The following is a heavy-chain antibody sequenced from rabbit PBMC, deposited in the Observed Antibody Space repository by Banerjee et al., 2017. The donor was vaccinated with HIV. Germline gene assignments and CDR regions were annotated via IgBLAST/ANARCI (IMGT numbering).Heavy chain of an antibody. V-gene: IGHV1S40*01. CDR2: IYTGSSGST. Sequence: QSLEESGGDLVKPGASLTLTCTASGFSFSSSYWIFWVRQAPGKGLEWIGCIYTGSSGSTWYASWVNGRFTISKTSSTTVTLQMTSLTAADTATYFCARHPDGKGGTWDGLWGPGTLVTVS. CDR3: ARHPDGKGGTWDGL. CDR1: GFSFSSSYW. J-gene: IGHJ4*01. D-gene: IGHD4-2*01.